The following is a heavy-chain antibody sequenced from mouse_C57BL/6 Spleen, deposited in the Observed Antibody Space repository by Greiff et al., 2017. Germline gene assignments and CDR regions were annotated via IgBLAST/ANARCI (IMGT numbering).Heavy chain of an antibody. CDR2: ISSGSSTI. V-gene: IGHV5-17*01. J-gene: IGHJ3*01. CDR3: ARLGDYDGPWFAY. D-gene: IGHD2-4*01. CDR1: GFTFSDYG. Sequence: EVKVEESGGGLVKPGGSLKLSCAASGFTFSDYGMHWVRQAPEKGLEWVAYISSGSSTIYYADTVKGRFTISRDNAKNTLFLQMTSLRSEDTAMYYCARLGDYDGPWFAYWGQGTLVTVSA.